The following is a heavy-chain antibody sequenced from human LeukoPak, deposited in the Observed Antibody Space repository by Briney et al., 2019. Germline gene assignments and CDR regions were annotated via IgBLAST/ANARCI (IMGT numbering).Heavy chain of an antibody. J-gene: IGHJ5*02. D-gene: IGHD3-9*01. CDR1: GFTFSDYY. V-gene: IGHV3-11*01. CDR2: ISSSGSII. CDR3: ARDPILTGYNWFDP. Sequence: PGGSLRLSCAASGFTFSDYYMSWIRQAPGKGLEWVSYISSSGSIIYYADSVRGRFTISRDNAKNSLYLQMNSLRAEDTAVYYCARDPILTGYNWFDPWGQGTLVTVSS.